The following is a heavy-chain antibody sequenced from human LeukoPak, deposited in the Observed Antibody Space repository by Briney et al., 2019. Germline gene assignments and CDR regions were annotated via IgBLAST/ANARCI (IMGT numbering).Heavy chain of an antibody. CDR2: IDPSDSYT. J-gene: IGHJ4*02. V-gene: IGHV5-10-1*01. Sequence: GESLKISCKGSGYSFTSYWIGWVRQMPGKGLEWMGRIDPSDSYTNYSPSFQGHVTISADKSISTAYLQWSSLKASDTAIYYCARGGYNSNYYFDYWGQGTLVTVSS. CDR1: GYSFTSYW. CDR3: ARGGYNSNYYFDY. D-gene: IGHD4-11*01.